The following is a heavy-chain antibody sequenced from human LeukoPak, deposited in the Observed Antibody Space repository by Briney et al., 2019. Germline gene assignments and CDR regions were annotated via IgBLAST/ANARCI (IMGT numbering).Heavy chain of an antibody. J-gene: IGHJ6*02. CDR1: GGSISSGGYY. V-gene: IGHV4-31*03. D-gene: IGHD2-21*01. CDR3: ARGKRMGLSYSYYYGMDV. Sequence: PSETLSLTCTVSGGSISSGGYYWSWIRQHPVKGLEWIGYIYYSGSTYYNPSLKSRVTISVDTSKNQFSLKLSSVTAADTAVYYCARGKRMGLSYSYYYGMDVWGQGTTVTVSS. CDR2: IYYSGST.